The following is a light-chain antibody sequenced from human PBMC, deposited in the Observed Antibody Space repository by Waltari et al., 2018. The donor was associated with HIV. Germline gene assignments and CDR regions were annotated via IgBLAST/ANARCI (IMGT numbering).Light chain of an antibody. Sequence: DIQMTHSPSSLSASVGDRVPITCRTSQSISTYLNWYQQKPGKAPELLIYGAFSLQSGVPSGFSGSGSGTDFTLTITSLQPEDFATYFCQQSYRIPLTFGGGTKVEL. V-gene: IGKV1-39*01. J-gene: IGKJ4*01. CDR3: QQSYRIPLT. CDR2: GAF. CDR1: QSISTY.